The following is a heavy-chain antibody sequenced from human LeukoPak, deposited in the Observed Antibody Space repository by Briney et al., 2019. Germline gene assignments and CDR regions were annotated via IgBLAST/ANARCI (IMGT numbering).Heavy chain of an antibody. V-gene: IGHV3-74*01. Sequence: GGSLRLSCAASGFTFSSYWMHWVRQAPGKGLVWVSRINSDGSSTSYADSVKGRFTISRDNAKNTLYLQMNSLRAEDTAVYYCARVLVRSYVDIAPRYYFDYWGQGTLVTVSS. CDR3: ARVLVRSYVDIAPRYYFDY. J-gene: IGHJ4*02. CDR1: GFTFSSYW. CDR2: INSDGSST. D-gene: IGHD5-12*01.